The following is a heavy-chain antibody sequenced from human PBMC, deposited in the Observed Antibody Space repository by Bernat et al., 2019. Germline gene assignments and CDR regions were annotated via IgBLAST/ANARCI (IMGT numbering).Heavy chain of an antibody. D-gene: IGHD4-4*01. J-gene: IGHJ5*02. CDR2: ISRISSHI. Sequence: EVQLVESGGGLVQPGGSLRLSCVAYGFTFSDFSMNWVRQAPGKGLEWLSYISRISSHIYYADSVKGRFTISRDNAKSTLYLQMNSLRADDTAVYYCAGDPADSLTRNWFDPWGQGTLVTVSS. CDR1: GFTFSDFS. CDR3: AGDPADSLTRNWFDP. V-gene: IGHV3-21*05.